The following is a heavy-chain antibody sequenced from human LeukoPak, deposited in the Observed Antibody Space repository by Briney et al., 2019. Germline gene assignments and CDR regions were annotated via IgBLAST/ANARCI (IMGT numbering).Heavy chain of an antibody. D-gene: IGHD1-26*01. J-gene: IGHJ4*02. CDR2: INPSGGST. CDR3: ARDRIVGATEGFDY. Sequence: ASVKVSCKASGYTFTSYGISWVRQAPGQGLEWMGIINPSGGSTSYAQKFQGRVTMTRDTSTSTVYMELSSLRSEDTAVYYCARDRIVGATEGFDYWGQGTLVTVSS. CDR1: GYTFTSYG. V-gene: IGHV1-46*01.